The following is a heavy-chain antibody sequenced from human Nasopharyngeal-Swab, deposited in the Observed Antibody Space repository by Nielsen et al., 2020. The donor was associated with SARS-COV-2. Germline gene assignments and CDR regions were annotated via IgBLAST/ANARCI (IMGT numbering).Heavy chain of an antibody. CDR3: AREGYNWNSGSPYGMDV. V-gene: IGHV1-46*01. CDR1: GYTFTSYY. J-gene: IGHJ6*02. CDR2: INPSGGST. D-gene: IGHD1-7*01. Sequence: ASVKVSCKASGYTFTSYYMHWVRQAPGQGLEWMGIINPSGGSTSYAQKFQGRVTMTRDTSTSTVYMELSSLRSEDTAVYYCAREGYNWNSGSPYGMDVWGQGTTVTVSS.